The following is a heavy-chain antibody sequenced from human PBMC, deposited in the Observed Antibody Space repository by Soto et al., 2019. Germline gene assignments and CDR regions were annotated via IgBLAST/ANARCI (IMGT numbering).Heavy chain of an antibody. D-gene: IGHD3-10*01. CDR2: ISGSGGST. V-gene: IGHV3-23*01. J-gene: IGHJ4*02. CDR1: GFTFSSYA. Sequence: EVQLLESGGGLVQPGGSLRLSWAASGFTFSSYAMSWLRRAQGKGLEWVSAISGSGGSTYYADSVKGRFTISRDNSKNTLYLQMNSLRAEDTAVYYCANHLWFGELSNWGQGTLVTVSS. CDR3: ANHLWFGELSN.